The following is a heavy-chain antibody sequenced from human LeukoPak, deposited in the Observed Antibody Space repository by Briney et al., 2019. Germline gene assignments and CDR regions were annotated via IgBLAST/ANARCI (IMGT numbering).Heavy chain of an antibody. CDR3: ARRIGYSGSYXXXFDY. D-gene: IGHD1-26*01. V-gene: IGHV5-51*01. CDR2: IYPGDSDT. CDR1: GYSFTSYW. Sequence: GESLKISCKGSGYSFTSYWIGWVRQMPGKGLEWMGIIYPGDSDTRYSPSFQGQVTISADKSISTAYLQWSSLKASDTAMYYCARRIGYSGSYXXXFDYWGQGTLVTVSS. J-gene: IGHJ4*02.